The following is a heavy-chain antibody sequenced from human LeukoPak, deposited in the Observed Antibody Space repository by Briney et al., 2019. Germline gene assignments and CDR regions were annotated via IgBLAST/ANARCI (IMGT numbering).Heavy chain of an antibody. CDR2: IYHSGST. CDR1: GGSISSSNW. CDR3: ARMSPRYYYGSGGLPGSDY. J-gene: IGHJ4*02. V-gene: IGHV4-4*02. Sequence: ASETLSLTCAVSGGSISSSNWWSWVRPPPGKGLEWIGEIYHSGSTNYNPSLKSRVTISVDKSKNQFSLKLSSVTAADTAVYYCARMSPRYYYGSGGLPGSDYWGQGTLVTVSS. D-gene: IGHD3-10*01.